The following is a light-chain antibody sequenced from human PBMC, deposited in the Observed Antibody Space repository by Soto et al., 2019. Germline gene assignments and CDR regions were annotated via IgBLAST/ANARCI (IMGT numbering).Light chain of an antibody. Sequence: EIVMTHSPATPSVSPGERATLSCRGSQSVSSNLAWYQQEPGQAXRLLVYGASTRATGIPARFSGIVSGTEFTLTIGRLQSEDFAVYDCQQYKNWPPITFGQGTRLEI. CDR1: QSVSSN. J-gene: IGKJ5*01. V-gene: IGKV3-15*01. CDR3: QQYKNWPPIT. CDR2: GAS.